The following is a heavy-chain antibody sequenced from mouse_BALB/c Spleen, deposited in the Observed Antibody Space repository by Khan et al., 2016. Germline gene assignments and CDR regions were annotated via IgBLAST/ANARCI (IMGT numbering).Heavy chain of an antibody. V-gene: IGHV1-9*01. CDR1: GYTFSSYW. J-gene: IGHJ3*01. CDR2: ILPGSGTT. Sequence: QVQLQQSGAELMKPGASVNISCKATGYTFSSYWIEWVKERPGHGLEWIGEILPGSGTTNYNGNFKGKATLTAETSSSTAYMQLSSLTSEDSAVYYCARGPYWGQGTLVTVSA. CDR3: ARGPY.